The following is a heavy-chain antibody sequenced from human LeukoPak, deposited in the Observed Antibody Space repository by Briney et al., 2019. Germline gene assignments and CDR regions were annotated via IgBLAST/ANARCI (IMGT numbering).Heavy chain of an antibody. J-gene: IGHJ4*02. CDR3: ARRRTGDFDY. Sequence: GGPLRLPCAASGFTFSSYEMHWVRRAPGKGVEGVSYISSSGSTIYYTDSVKGRFTISRDNAKTSLYLQKNSLRAEDTAVYYCARRRTGDFDYWGQGTLVTVSS. V-gene: IGHV3-48*03. CDR1: GFTFSSYE. D-gene: IGHD7-27*01. CDR2: ISSSGSTI.